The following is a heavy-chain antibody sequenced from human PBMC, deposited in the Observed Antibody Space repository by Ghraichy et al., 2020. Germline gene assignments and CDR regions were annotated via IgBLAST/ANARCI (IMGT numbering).Heavy chain of an antibody. CDR2: IYYSGST. Sequence: SETLSLTCTVSGGSISSSNYYWGWIRQPPGKGLEWIGSIYYSGSTYYNPSLKSRVTISVDTSKNQFSLKLSSVTAADTAIYYCAKAGSSSSLVYFDYWGQGTLVAVSS. D-gene: IGHD6-6*01. V-gene: IGHV4-39*01. CDR1: GGSISSSNYY. CDR3: AKAGSSSSLVYFDY. J-gene: IGHJ4*02.